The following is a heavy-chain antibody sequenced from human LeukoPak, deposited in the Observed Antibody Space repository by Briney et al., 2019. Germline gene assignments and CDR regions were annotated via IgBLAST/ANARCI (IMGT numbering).Heavy chain of an antibody. CDR2: VNPNSGGT. V-gene: IGHV1-2*06. Sequence: EASVKVSCKASGYIFTDYYIHWVRQAPGQGLEWMGRVNPNSGGTNFAQKFQGRVTMTRDTSISTAYMGLSRLRSDDTAVYYCARTGGPDYGDPHDAFDIWGQGTMVTVSS. J-gene: IGHJ3*02. D-gene: IGHD4-17*01. CDR3: ARTGGPDYGDPHDAFDI. CDR1: GYIFTDYY.